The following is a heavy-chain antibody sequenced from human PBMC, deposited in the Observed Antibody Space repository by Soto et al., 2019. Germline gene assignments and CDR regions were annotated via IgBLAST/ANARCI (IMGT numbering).Heavy chain of an antibody. J-gene: IGHJ4*02. V-gene: IGHV3-23*01. Sequence: GGSLRLSCAASGFTFSSYAMSWVRQAPGKGLERVSAISGSGGSTYYADSVKGRFTIARDNSKNTLYLQMNSLRAEDTAVYYCAKQYSSGWPGYWGQGTLVTVSS. CDR2: ISGSGGST. CDR3: AKQYSSGWPGY. CDR1: GFTFSSYA. D-gene: IGHD6-19*01.